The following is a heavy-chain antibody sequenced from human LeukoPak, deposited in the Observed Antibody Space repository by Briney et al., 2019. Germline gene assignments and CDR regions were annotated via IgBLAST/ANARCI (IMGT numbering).Heavy chain of an antibody. V-gene: IGHV3-9*01. CDR1: GFTFDDYA. CDR3: AKARIAVAGTERDY. D-gene: IGHD6-19*01. Sequence: GRSLRLSCAASGFTFDDYAMHWVRQAPGKGLEWVSGISWNSGSIGYADSVKGRFTISRDNSKNTLYLQMNSLRAEDTAVYYCAKARIAVAGTERDYWGQGTLVTVSS. CDR2: ISWNSGSI. J-gene: IGHJ4*02.